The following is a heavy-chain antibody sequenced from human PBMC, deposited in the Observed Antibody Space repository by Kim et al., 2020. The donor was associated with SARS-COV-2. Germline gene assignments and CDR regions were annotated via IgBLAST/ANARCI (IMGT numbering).Heavy chain of an antibody. CDR3: ARVVVVPAAIQREYYFDY. CDR1: GGSFSGYY. J-gene: IGHJ4*02. V-gene: IGHV4-34*01. CDR2: INHSGST. D-gene: IGHD2-2*01. Sequence: SETLSLTCAVYGGSFSGYYWSWIRQPPGKGLEWIGEINHSGSTNYNPSLKSRVTISVDTSKNQFSLKLSSVTAADTAVYYCARVVVVPAAIQREYYFDYWGQGTLVTVSS.